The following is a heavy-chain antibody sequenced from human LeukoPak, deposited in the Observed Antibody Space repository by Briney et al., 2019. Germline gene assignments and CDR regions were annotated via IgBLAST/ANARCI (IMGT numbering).Heavy chain of an antibody. CDR1: GFTFDDYA. Sequence: GGSLRLSCAASGFTFDDYAMHWVRQAPGKGLEWVSGISWNSGSIGYADSVKGRFTISRDNAKNSLYLQMNSLRAEDTALYYCAKDAQGGVGATDLSYFDYWGQGTLVTVSS. CDR2: ISWNSGSI. D-gene: IGHD1-26*01. J-gene: IGHJ4*02. V-gene: IGHV3-9*01. CDR3: AKDAQGGVGATDLSYFDY.